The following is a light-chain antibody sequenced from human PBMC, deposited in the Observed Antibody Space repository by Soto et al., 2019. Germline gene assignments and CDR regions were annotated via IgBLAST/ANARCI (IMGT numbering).Light chain of an antibody. Sequence: QSALSQPPSASGSPGQSVTISCTGTSSDVGRYDYVSWYQQHPGKVPKLIIYEVTKRPSGVPDRFSGSKSGNTASLTVSGLQAEDEADYYCSSYGGYNDFDVFGTGTKLTVL. CDR3: SSYGGYNDFDV. V-gene: IGLV2-8*01. CDR2: EVT. J-gene: IGLJ1*01. CDR1: SSDVGRYDY.